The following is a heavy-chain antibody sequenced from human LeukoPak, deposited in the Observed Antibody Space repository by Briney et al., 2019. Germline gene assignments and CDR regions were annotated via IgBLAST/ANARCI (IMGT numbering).Heavy chain of an antibody. CDR3: ARGAPSVVPAALNWFDP. J-gene: IGHJ5*02. V-gene: IGHV4-34*01. CDR2: INHSGST. D-gene: IGHD2-2*01. Sequence: ASETLSLTCAVYGGSFSGYYWSWIRQPPGKGLEWIGEINHSGSTNYNPSLKSRVTISVDTSKNQFTLKLSPVTAADTAVYYCARGAPSVVPAALNWFDPWGQGTLVTVSS. CDR1: GGSFSGYY.